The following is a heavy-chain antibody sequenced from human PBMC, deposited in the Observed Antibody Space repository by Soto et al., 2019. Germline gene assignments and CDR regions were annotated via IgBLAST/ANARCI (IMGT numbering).Heavy chain of an antibody. D-gene: IGHD4-17*01. J-gene: IGHJ4*02. Sequence: SETLSLTCTVSGDSISSYNYHWTWIRQSPGKGPEWIGSGTTYYNPSLRSRVTISVDTSKNQFSLQMYSVTAADTAVYYCTTYGGDTGRFDYWGQGILVTVSS. CDR1: GDSISSYNYH. V-gene: IGHV4-39*01. CDR2: SGTT. CDR3: TTYGGDTGRFDY.